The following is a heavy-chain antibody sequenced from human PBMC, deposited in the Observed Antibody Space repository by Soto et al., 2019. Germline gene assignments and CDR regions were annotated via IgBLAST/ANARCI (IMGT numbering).Heavy chain of an antibody. CDR2: ISGSGDTT. V-gene: IGHV3-48*03. Sequence: GSLRLSCTASGFTFSNYEMNWVRQAPGKGLEWVSYISGSGDTTDYADSVKGRFTISRDNAKNSLYLQTNILRAEDTAVYYCARAVDHYESSGYYPFDYWGQGTLVTVSS. D-gene: IGHD3-22*01. J-gene: IGHJ4*02. CDR1: GFTFSNYE. CDR3: ARAVDHYESSGYYPFDY.